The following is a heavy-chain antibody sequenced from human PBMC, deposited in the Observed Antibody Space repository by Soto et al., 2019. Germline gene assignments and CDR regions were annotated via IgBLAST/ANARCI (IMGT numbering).Heavy chain of an antibody. J-gene: IGHJ6*02. CDR1: GFTFSSYA. Sequence: GGSLRLSCAASGFTFSSYAMHWVRQAPGKGLEWVAVISYGGSNKYYADSVKGRFTISRDNSKNTLYLQMNSLRAEDTAVYYCARVIGGIAAQLYYYYYYGMDVWRQGTTVTVSS. CDR3: ARVIGGIAAQLYYYYYYGMDV. D-gene: IGHD6-6*01. CDR2: ISYGGSNK. V-gene: IGHV3-30-3*01.